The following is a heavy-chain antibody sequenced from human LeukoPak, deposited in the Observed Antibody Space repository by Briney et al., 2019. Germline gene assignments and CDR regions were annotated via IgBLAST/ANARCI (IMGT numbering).Heavy chain of an antibody. V-gene: IGHV3-30-3*01. CDR2: ISYDGSSK. D-gene: IGHD3-16*01. CDR1: GFTFSSYA. J-gene: IGHJ4*02. CDR3: ARDGGWNFDY. Sequence: GGSLRLSCAASGFTFSSYAMHWVRQAPGKGLGWVAVISYDGSSKYFADSVKGRFTISRDNSKNTLYLQMNSLRAEDTAVYYCARDGGWNFDYWGQGTLVTVSS.